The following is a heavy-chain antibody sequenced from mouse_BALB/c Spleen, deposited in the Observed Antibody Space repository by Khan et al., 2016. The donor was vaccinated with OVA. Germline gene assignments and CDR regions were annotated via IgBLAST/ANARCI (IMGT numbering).Heavy chain of an antibody. J-gene: IGHJ4*01. CDR2: IWGGGST. CDR3: AKGVWSYYYTLDY. Sequence: QVQLKESGPGLVAPSQNLSITCTVSGFSLSDYGVSWIRQPPGKGLEWLGVIWGGGSTYSNSALKSRLSISKDNSKSQVFLKMSSLQSDDTAMFYCAKGVWSYYYTLDYWGQGTSVTVSS. CDR1: GFSLSDYG. V-gene: IGHV2-6-5*01.